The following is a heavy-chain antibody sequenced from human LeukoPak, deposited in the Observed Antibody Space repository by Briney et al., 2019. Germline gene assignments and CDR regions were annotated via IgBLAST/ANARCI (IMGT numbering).Heavy chain of an antibody. CDR3: AREARAVAGTFDY. CDR1: GYTFTSYG. D-gene: IGHD6-19*01. CDR2: ISAYNGNT. V-gene: IGHV1-18*01. Sequence: ASVKVSCKASGYTFTSYGTSWVRQAPGQGLEWMGWISAYNGNTNYAQKLQGRVTMTTDTSTSTAYTELRSLRSDDTAVYYCAREARAVAGTFDYWGQGTLVTVSS. J-gene: IGHJ4*02.